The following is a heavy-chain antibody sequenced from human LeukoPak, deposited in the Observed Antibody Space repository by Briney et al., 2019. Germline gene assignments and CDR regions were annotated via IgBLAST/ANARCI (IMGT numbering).Heavy chain of an antibody. D-gene: IGHD6-19*01. V-gene: IGHV4-38-2*02. J-gene: IGHJ4*02. Sequence: PSETLSLTCTVYGNSISSGYYWGRIRQPPGKGLEWIASIYHSGSTYYNPSLKSRVSISMDTSMNQFSLKLSSVTAADTAVYYCARHEQWLVPVDFWGQGTLVTVSS. CDR1: GNSISSGYY. CDR2: IYHSGST. CDR3: ARHEQWLVPVDF.